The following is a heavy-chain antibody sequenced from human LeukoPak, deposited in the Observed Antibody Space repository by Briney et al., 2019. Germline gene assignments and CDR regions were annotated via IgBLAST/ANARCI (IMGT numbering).Heavy chain of an antibody. Sequence: SETLSLTCTVSGGSISNSSYYWGWIRQPPGKGLEWIGSIYYSGSTYYNPSLKSRVTISVDTSKNQFSLKLSSVTAADTAVYYCSLTYYDFWSGYRWFDPWGQGTLVTVSS. V-gene: IGHV4-39*01. D-gene: IGHD3-3*01. CDR2: IYYSGST. CDR3: SLTYYDFWSGYRWFDP. J-gene: IGHJ5*02. CDR1: GGSISNSSYY.